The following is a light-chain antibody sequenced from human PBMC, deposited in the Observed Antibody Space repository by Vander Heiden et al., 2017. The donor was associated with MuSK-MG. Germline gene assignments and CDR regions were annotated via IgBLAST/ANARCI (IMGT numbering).Light chain of an antibody. J-gene: IGLJ2*01. Sequence: QSALTQPASVSGSPGQSITISCTGTNNDVGGYNYVSWYQHPPGKPPKLMIYDVSDRPSGVSSRFSGSKSGNTASLTISGLQVEDEAEYYCTSFSNSRTLLFGGGTKVTVL. CDR2: DVS. V-gene: IGLV2-14*03. CDR1: NNDVGGYNY. CDR3: TSFSNSRTLL.